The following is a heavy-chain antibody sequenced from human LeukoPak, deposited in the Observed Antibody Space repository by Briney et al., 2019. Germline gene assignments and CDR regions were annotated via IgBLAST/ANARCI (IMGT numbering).Heavy chain of an antibody. CDR2: IIPIFGIA. CDR1: GGTFSSYA. Sequence: ASVKVSCKASGGTFSSYAISWVRQAPGQGLEWMGRIIPIFGIANYAQKFQGRVTITADKSTSTAYMELSSLRSEDTAVYYCARDELRPMYYDSSGYGPGYWGQGTLVTVSS. CDR3: ARDELRPMYYDSSGYGPGY. J-gene: IGHJ4*02. V-gene: IGHV1-69*04. D-gene: IGHD3-22*01.